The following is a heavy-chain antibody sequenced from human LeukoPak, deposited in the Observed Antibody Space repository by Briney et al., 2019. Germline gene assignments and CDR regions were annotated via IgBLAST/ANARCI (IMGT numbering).Heavy chain of an antibody. V-gene: IGHV2-5*02. CDR3: AHSSDLYDSSGSYPYYFDY. D-gene: IGHD3-22*01. Sequence: KESGPTLVKPTQTLTLICTFSGFSLSTSGVGVAWIRQPPGKALEWLALIYWDDDKHYSPSLKSRLTITKDTSKNQVVLIMTNMDPVDTATYYCAHSSDLYDSSGSYPYYFDYWGQGTLVTVSS. CDR1: GFSLSTSGVG. CDR2: IYWDDDK. J-gene: IGHJ4*02.